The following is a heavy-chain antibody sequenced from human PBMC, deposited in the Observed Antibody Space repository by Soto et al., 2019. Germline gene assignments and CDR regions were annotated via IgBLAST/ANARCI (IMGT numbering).Heavy chain of an antibody. CDR2: IYHSGST. V-gene: IGHV4-30-4*01. D-gene: IGHD6-6*01. J-gene: IGHJ5*02. Sequence: ESGPGLVKPSQTLSLTCTVSGGSIGSGDYYSSWIRQPPGKCLEWIGYIYHSGSTCYNPSLKSRVTIPVDTSKNQFSLKLSSVPAADTAVYYCARERPDGARLDPWGQGTLVTVSS. CDR3: ARERPDGARLDP. CDR1: GGSIGSGDYY.